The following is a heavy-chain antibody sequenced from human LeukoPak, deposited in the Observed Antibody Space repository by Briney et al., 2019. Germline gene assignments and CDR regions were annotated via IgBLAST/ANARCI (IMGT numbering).Heavy chain of an antibody. CDR3: AREPGIGYAFDI. CDR1: GFTFASSW. D-gene: IGHD3-10*01. V-gene: IGHV3-7*01. J-gene: IGHJ3*02. CDR2: IKEDGSEK. Sequence: GGSLRLSCVVSGFTFASSWMTWVRQAPGKGLEWVANIKEDGSEKHYVDSVKGRFTISRDNSKNSLYLQMNSLRAEDTAVYYCAREPGIGYAFDIWGQGTMVTVSS.